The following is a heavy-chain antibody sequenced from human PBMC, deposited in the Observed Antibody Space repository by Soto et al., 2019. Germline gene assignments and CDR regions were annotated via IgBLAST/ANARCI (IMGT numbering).Heavy chain of an antibody. CDR1: GFTVSNNY. D-gene: IGHD5-12*01. V-gene: IGHV3-53*01. Sequence: GGSLRLSCEASGFTVSNNYMSWVRQAPGKGLEWVSVLYSGGNTDYADSVKGRFTISRDNCRSTLYLQMNSLRVEDAAMYYCARARDGYNFLYEPTWGQGTLVTVSS. J-gene: IGHJ4*02. CDR2: LYSGGNT. CDR3: ARARDGYNFLYEPT.